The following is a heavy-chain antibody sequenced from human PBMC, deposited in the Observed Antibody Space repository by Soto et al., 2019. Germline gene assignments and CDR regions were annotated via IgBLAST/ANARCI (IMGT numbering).Heavy chain of an antibody. Sequence: ASVKVSCKASGYTFSSYAMDWVRQAPGQRLEWMGWINPDKGNTKYSQNFQDRVTFTRDTSASTAYMELSNLRSEDTAVYYCARGIESKAAAPPFDPWGQGSLVTVSS. D-gene: IGHD6-13*01. CDR3: ARGIESKAAAPPFDP. CDR1: GYTFSSYA. V-gene: IGHV1-3*01. J-gene: IGHJ5*02. CDR2: INPDKGNT.